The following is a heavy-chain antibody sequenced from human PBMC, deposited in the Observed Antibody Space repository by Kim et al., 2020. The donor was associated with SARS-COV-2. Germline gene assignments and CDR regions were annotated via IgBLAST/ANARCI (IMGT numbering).Heavy chain of an antibody. CDR2: IKSNDNTT. Sequence: GGSLRLSCAASGFTFSAFAMSWVRQAPGKGLEWVSFIKSNDNTTHYAESVKGRFTISRDNSKNTLFLEMNSLRATDTAVYYCAKGPCSSGYPPDYWGHGTLVTVSS. D-gene: IGHD6-25*01. CDR1: GFTFSAFA. V-gene: IGHV3-23*01. J-gene: IGHJ4*01. CDR3: AKGPCSSGYPPDY.